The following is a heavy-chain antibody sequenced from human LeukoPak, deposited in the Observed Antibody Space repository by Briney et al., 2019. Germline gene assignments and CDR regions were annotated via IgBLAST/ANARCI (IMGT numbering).Heavy chain of an antibody. D-gene: IGHD3-22*01. CDR2: ISAYNGNT. Sequence: ASVKVSCKASGYTFTSYGISWVRQAPGQGLEWMGWISAYNGNTNYAQKLQGRVTMTTDTSTSTAYMELRSLRSDDTAVYYCASVTVIVVVPEVSELGDPYYYDYGGQGTLGTVSS. V-gene: IGHV1-18*01. CDR3: ASVTVIVVVPEVSELGDPYYYDY. J-gene: IGHJ4*01. CDR1: GYTFTSYG.